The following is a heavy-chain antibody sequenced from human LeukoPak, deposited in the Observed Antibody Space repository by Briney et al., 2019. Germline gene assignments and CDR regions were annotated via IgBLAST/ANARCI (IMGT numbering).Heavy chain of an antibody. D-gene: IGHD5-24*01. Sequence: PGGSLRLSCAASGFTFSNAWMSWVRQAPGKGLEWVSRVSPDGSTTLYADSVRGRFTISRDNAKNTLYLQMNSLRAEDTAVYHCVRASRTVYNTFDSWGQGALVTVSS. V-gene: IGHV3-74*01. CDR2: VSPDGSTT. CDR1: GFTFSNAW. CDR3: VRASRTVYNTFDS. J-gene: IGHJ4*02.